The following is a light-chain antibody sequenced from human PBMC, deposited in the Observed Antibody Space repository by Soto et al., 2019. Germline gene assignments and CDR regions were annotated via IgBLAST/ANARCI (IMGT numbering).Light chain of an antibody. Sequence: DIQKTKSPSSLSASVGDRVTITCRASQSISSYLNWYQQKPGKAPKLLIYAASSLQSGVPSRFSGSGSGTEFTLTISSLQPDDFATYYCQQYNSYPITFGQGTRLEI. CDR1: QSISSY. CDR2: AAS. J-gene: IGKJ5*01. CDR3: QQYNSYPIT. V-gene: IGKV1-39*01.